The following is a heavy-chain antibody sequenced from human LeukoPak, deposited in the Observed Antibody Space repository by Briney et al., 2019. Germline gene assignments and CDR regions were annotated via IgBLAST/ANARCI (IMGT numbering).Heavy chain of an antibody. D-gene: IGHD3-10*01. V-gene: IGHV1-24*01. CDR3: ATAPHTMVRGVTIFDY. J-gene: IGHJ4*02. Sequence: ASVKVSCKVSGYTLTELSMHWVRQAPGKGLEWMGGFDPEDGETIYAQKFQGRVTMTEDTSTDTAYMELSSLRSEDTAVYYCATAPHTMVRGVTIFDYWGQGTLVTASS. CDR2: FDPEDGET. CDR1: GYTLTELS.